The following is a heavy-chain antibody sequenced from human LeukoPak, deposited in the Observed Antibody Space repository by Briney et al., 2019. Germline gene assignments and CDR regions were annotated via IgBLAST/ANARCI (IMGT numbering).Heavy chain of an antibody. J-gene: IGHJ4*02. CDR2: IYHSGST. CDR3: ARREVEGEYSSSLYFDY. V-gene: IGHV4-38-2*02. Sequence: SETLSLTCTVSGYSISSGSYWGWIRQPPGKGLEWIASIYHSGSTYYNPSLKSRVTISVDTSKNQFSLKLSSVTAADTAVYYCARREVEGEYSSSLYFDYWGQGTLVTVSS. CDR1: GYSISSGSY. D-gene: IGHD6-6*01.